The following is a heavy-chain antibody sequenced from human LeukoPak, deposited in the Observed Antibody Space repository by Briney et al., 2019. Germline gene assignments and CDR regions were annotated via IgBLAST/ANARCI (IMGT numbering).Heavy chain of an antibody. CDR1: GCTFSSYA. CDR2: IIPIFGTA. J-gene: IGHJ6*03. D-gene: IGHD3-22*01. CDR3: ARGAIVGYYYYMDV. Sequence: ASVKVSCKASGCTFSSYAISWVRQAPGQGLEWMGGIIPIFGTANYAQKFQGRVTITADESTSTAYMELSSLRSEDTAVYYCARGAIVGYYYYMDVWGKGTTVTISS. V-gene: IGHV1-69*13.